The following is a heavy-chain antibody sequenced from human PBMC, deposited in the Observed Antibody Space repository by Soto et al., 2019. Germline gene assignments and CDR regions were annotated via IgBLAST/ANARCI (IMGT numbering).Heavy chain of an antibody. V-gene: IGHV1-2*04. CDR1: GYTFTGYY. CDR2: INPNSGGT. CDR3: ARGDVVVVAATQFDY. Sequence: ASVKVSCKASGYTFTGYYMHWVRQAPGQGLEWMGWINPNSGGTNYAQKFQGWVTMTRDTSISTAYMELSRLRSDDTAVYYCARGDVVVVAATQFDYWGRGTLVTVS. D-gene: IGHD2-15*01. J-gene: IGHJ4*02.